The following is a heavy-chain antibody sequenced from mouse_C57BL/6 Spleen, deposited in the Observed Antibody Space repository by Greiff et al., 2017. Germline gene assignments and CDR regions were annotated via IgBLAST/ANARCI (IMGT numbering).Heavy chain of an antibody. V-gene: IGHV1-80*01. J-gene: IGHJ3*01. Sequence: QVQLQQSGAELVKPGASVKISCKASGYAFSSYWMNWVKQRPGKGLEWIGQIYPGDGDTNYNGKFKGKATLTADKSSSTAYMQLSILTSADSAVCVGARREYDDDRGFAYWGQGTLVTVSA. CDR2: IYPGDGDT. CDR3: ARREYDDDRGFAY. D-gene: IGHD2-4*01. CDR1: GYAFSSYW.